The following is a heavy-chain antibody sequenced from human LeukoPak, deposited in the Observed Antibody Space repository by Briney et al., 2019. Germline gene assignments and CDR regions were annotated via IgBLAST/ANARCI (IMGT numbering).Heavy chain of an antibody. CDR2: IYYSGST. V-gene: IGHV4-31*03. J-gene: IGHJ6*02. D-gene: IGHD6-13*01. CDR3: ARIAAAGNKQWRTSGYYYGMDV. Sequence: SQTLSLTCTVSGGSISSGGYYWSWIRQHPGKGLEWIGYIYYSGSTYYNPSLKSRVTISVDTSKNQFSLKLSSVTAADTAVYYCARIAAAGNKQWRTSGYYYGMDVWGQGTTVTVSS. CDR1: GGSISSGGYY.